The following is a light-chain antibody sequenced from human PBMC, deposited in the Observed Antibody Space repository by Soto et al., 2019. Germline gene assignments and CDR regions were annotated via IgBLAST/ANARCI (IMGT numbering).Light chain of an antibody. CDR2: EVS. CDR3: SSYTSTSTVI. V-gene: IGLV2-14*01. CDR1: SSDVGGYNY. J-gene: IGLJ2*01. Sequence: QSALTQPASVSGSPGQSITISCTGTSSDVGGYNYVSWYQQHPGKAPKLMIYEVSNRPSGVSNRFSGSKSGYTASLTISGLQADDEADYYCSSYTSTSTVIFGGGTQLTVL.